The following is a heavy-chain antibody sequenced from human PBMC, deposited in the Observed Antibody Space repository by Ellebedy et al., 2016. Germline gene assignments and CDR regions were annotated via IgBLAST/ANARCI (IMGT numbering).Heavy chain of an antibody. Sequence: SETLSLTCTVSGGSISGYYWSWIRQPPGKGLEWIGYIHYSGSTNYNPSLKSRVTISLHTSRNQFSLRLSSVTAADTAVYYCAKSDYLRNYYFDLWGRGTLVTVSS. CDR2: IHYSGST. V-gene: IGHV4-59*01. D-gene: IGHD1-7*01. CDR1: GGSISGYY. J-gene: IGHJ2*01. CDR3: AKSDYLRNYYFDL.